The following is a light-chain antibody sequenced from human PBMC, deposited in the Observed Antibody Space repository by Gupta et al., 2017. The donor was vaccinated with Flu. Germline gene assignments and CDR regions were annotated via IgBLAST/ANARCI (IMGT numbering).Light chain of an antibody. V-gene: IGKV3-11*01. Sequence: EIVLTQSPATLSLSPGERATLSCRASQSISNYLVWYKQKPCQAPRLLIYDASNRDTSIAPRFSGSGCGKEXPLTISXREQEDLALYYCPQHSNWTSETFGXGTKVEIK. CDR1: QSISNY. CDR3: PQHSNWTSET. CDR2: DAS. J-gene: IGKJ2*01.